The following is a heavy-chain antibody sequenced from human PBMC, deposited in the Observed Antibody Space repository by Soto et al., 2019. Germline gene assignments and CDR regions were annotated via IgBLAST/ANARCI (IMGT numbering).Heavy chain of an antibody. V-gene: IGHV4-59*08. CDR1: GGSISSYY. J-gene: IGHJ3*02. Sequence: SETLSLTCTVSGGSISSYYWSWIRQPPGKGLEWIGYIYYSGSTNYNPSLKSRVTISVDTSKNQFSLKLSSVTAADTAVYYCARLAVVVAANDAFDIWGQGTMVTVSS. CDR2: IYYSGST. CDR3: ARLAVVVAANDAFDI. D-gene: IGHD2-15*01.